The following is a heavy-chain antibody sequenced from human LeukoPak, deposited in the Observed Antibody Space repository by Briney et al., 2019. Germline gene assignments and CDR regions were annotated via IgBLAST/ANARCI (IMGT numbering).Heavy chain of an antibody. Sequence: SETLSLTCSVSGYSISSDYYWGCIRQPPGKGLEWIGFIYYSGRTYYNPSLKSRVTISVDTSKNQFSLKLSSVTAADTAMYYCARYDVWGTYRAFDYWGQGTLVTVSS. V-gene: IGHV4-38-2*02. CDR3: ARYDVWGTYRAFDY. CDR1: GYSISSDYY. D-gene: IGHD3-16*02. J-gene: IGHJ4*02. CDR2: IYYSGRT.